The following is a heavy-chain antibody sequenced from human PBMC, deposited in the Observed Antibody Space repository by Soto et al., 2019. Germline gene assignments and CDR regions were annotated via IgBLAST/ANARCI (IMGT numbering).Heavy chain of an antibody. J-gene: IGHJ6*02. CDR2: IYYSGST. V-gene: IGHV4-59*11. CDR1: GVSLTSHY. CDR3: ARLRDGSGTASIYNGMDV. Sequence: SETLSLTCRVSGVSLTSHYWTWIRQSPGKGLEWIGYIYYSGSTNYSPSLKSRLTMSIDTPSNQFSLNLSSVTAADTAIYYCARLRDGSGTASIYNGMDVWGPGTMVTVSS. D-gene: IGHD2-2*01.